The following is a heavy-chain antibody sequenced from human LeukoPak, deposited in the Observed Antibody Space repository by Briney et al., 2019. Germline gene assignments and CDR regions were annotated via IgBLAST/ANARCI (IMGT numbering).Heavy chain of an antibody. CDR2: ISGSGGNT. J-gene: IGHJ4*02. CDR1: GFTFSSYG. V-gene: IGHV3-23*01. Sequence: KTGGSLRLSCAASGFTFSSYGMSWVRQAPGKGLEWVSAISGSGGNTYYADPVKGRFSISRDNSKNTLYLQMNSLRAEDTAVYFLGKNSATYGRFDYWGQGSLVTVSS. D-gene: IGHD3-10*01. CDR3: GKNSATYGRFDY.